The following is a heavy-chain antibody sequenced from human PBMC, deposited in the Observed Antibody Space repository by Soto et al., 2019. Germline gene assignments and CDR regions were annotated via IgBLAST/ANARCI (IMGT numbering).Heavy chain of an antibody. Sequence: GGSLRLSCAASGLTVRIPGITGFRQAPGKGLEWVSYISRGGATKYYADSVKGRFTISRDNPRNSLYLQMSSLSDEATAVYDCARAIRGFSYVVDYWGQGTLVTVSS. D-gene: IGHD5-18*01. J-gene: IGHJ4*02. CDR3: ARAIRGFSYVVDY. CDR2: ISRGGATK. V-gene: IGHV3-48*02. CDR1: GLTVRIPG.